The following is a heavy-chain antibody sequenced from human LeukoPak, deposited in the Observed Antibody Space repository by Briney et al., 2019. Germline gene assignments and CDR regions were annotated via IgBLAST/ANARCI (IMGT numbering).Heavy chain of an antibody. CDR3: ARGPQKYQLLSHYHYYGMDV. J-gene: IGHJ6*02. D-gene: IGHD2-2*01. V-gene: IGHV4-34*01. CDR1: GGSFSGYY. CDR2: INRSGST. Sequence: SETLSLTCAVYGGSFSGYYWSWIRQPPGKGLEWIGEINRSGSTNYNPSLKSRVTISVDTSKNQFSLKLSSVTAADTAVYYCARGPQKYQLLSHYHYYGMDVWGQGTTVTVSS.